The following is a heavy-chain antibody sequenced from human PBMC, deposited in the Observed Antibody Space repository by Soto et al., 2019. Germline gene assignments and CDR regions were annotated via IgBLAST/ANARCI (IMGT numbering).Heavy chain of an antibody. Sequence: SETLSLTCTVSGGSISGSSYYWGWIRQPPGKGLEWIGNIYYTGNTYYNPSLKSRLTMSLDTSQNQFSLHLTSVIAADSASYFCARATTVTSSFFYYGLDVWGQGTTVTVSS. CDR2: IYYTGNT. CDR3: ARATTVTSSFFYYGLDV. D-gene: IGHD4-17*01. V-gene: IGHV4-39*07. CDR1: GGSISGSSYY. J-gene: IGHJ6*02.